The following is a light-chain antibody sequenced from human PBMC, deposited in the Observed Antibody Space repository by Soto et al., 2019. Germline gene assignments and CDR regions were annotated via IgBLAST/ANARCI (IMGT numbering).Light chain of an antibody. CDR3: CSYTTSSTFV. CDR1: RSDVGGNNY. CDR2: EVS. Sequence: QSVLTQPASVSGSPGQSITISCTGTRSDVGGNNYVSWYQQHPGKAPQLMIYEVSNRTSGVSNRFSGSKSGNTASLTISGLQAEDEADYYCCSYTTSSTFVFGAGTKVTVL. V-gene: IGLV2-14*01. J-gene: IGLJ1*01.